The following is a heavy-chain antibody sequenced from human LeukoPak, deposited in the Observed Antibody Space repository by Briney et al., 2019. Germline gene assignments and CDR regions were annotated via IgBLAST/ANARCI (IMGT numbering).Heavy chain of an antibody. V-gene: IGHV3-11*01. CDR1: GFTVSTNY. D-gene: IGHD2-2*01. Sequence: PGGSLRLSCAVSGFTVSTNYMSWIRQAPGKGLEWVSYISGSGRTIYYADSVKGRFTISRDNAKNSLYLQMNSLRAEDTAVYYCARDIVVVPLVMGWFDPWGQGTLVTVSS. CDR2: ISGSGRTI. CDR3: ARDIVVVPLVMGWFDP. J-gene: IGHJ5*02.